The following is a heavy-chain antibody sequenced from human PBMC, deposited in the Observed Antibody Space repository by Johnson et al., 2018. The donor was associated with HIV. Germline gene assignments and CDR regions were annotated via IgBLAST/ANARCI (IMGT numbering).Heavy chain of an antibody. J-gene: IGHJ3*02. Sequence: VQLVESGGGLVQPGGSLRLSCAASGFTFSPYWMHWVRQAPGQGLVWVSRIISDVSSAIYTDSVTGRLTISRDNTKNTLYLQMNSLRAEATAVYYCTTGALHAYDMWGQGTMVTVSS. CDR2: IISDVSSA. CDR3: TTGALHAYDM. D-gene: IGHD3-10*01. CDR1: GFTFSPYW. V-gene: IGHV3-74*01.